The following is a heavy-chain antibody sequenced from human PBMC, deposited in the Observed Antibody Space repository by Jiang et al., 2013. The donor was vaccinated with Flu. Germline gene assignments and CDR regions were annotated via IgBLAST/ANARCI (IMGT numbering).Heavy chain of an antibody. CDR2: STLANGNT. V-gene: IGHV1-3*01. D-gene: IGHD4-23*01. Sequence: SVKVPARLLDTPSLAMLCIGCARPPDKGLSGWDGSTLANGNTKYSQKFQGRVTITRDTSASTAYMELSSLRSEDTAVYYCATPHRDYGGNSFDYWGQGTLVTVSS. J-gene: IGHJ4*02. CDR3: ATPHRDYGGNSFDY. CDR1: DTPSLAML.